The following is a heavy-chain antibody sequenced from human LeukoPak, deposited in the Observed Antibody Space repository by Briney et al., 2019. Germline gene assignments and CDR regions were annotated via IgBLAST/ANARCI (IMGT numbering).Heavy chain of an antibody. V-gene: IGHV3-23*01. CDR3: ARCTASCYANAFDV. J-gene: IGHJ3*01. D-gene: IGHD2-2*01. CDR2: INGGGDAT. CDR1: GVSFNNNA. Sequence: GGSLRLSCAASGVSFNNNAMSWVRQAPGKGLEWVSAINGGGDATEYADSVKGRFTISRDNSKKTLYLQMNSLRPEDTAVYYCARCTASCYANAFDVWGQGTLLTVSS.